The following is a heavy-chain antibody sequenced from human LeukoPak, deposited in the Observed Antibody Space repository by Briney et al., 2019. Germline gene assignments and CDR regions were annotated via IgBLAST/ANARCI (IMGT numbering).Heavy chain of an antibody. J-gene: IGHJ3*02. D-gene: IGHD3-10*01. CDR2: ISGSGGST. CDR3: AKDKGRRITMVRGVITSDAFDI. CDR1: GCTFSSYA. Sequence: GGSLRLSCVASGCTFSSYAMSWVRQAPGKGLEWVSTISGSGGSTYYADSVKGRFTISRDNSKNTLYLQMNSLRAEDTAVYYCAKDKGRRITMVRGVITSDAFDIWGQGTMVTVSS. V-gene: IGHV3-23*01.